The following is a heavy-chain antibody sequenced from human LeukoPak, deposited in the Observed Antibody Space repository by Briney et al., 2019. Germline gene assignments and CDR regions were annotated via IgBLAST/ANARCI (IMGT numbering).Heavy chain of an antibody. CDR2: TSYDGSNK. Sequence: PGGSLRLSCAASGFTFSSYAMHWVRQAPGKGLEWVAVTSYDGSNKYYADSVKGRFTISRDNSKNTLYLQMNSLRAEDTAVYYCARGRAVLTPFDYWGQGTLVTVSS. D-gene: IGHD6-19*01. V-gene: IGHV3-30-3*01. J-gene: IGHJ4*02. CDR1: GFTFSSYA. CDR3: ARGRAVLTPFDY.